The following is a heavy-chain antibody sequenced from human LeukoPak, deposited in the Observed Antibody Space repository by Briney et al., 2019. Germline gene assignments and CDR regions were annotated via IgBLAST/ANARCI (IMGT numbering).Heavy chain of an antibody. D-gene: IGHD3-3*01. J-gene: IGHJ5*02. CDR3: ARNKGPYTIFGVVDGGRDWFDP. Sequence: SVKVSCKASGGTFSSYAIGWVRQAPGQGLEWMGGIIPIFGTANYAQKFQGRVTITTDESTSTAYMELSSLRSEDTAVYYCARNKGPYTIFGVVDGGRDWFDPWGQGTLVTVSS. CDR1: GGTFSSYA. V-gene: IGHV1-69*05. CDR2: IIPIFGTA.